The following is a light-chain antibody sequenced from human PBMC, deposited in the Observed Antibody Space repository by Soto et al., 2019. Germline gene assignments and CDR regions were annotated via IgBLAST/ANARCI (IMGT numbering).Light chain of an antibody. CDR3: SSYTSSTNYV. V-gene: IGLV2-14*03. J-gene: IGLJ1*01. CDR1: SGDVGGYDY. CDR2: DVS. Sequence: QSVLTQPASESGSPGQSITISYTGTSGDVGGYDYVSWYQHHPGKAPKLMIYDVSNRPSGVSNRFSGSKSGNTASLTISGHQAEDEADYFCSSYTSSTNYVFGTGTKVTVL.